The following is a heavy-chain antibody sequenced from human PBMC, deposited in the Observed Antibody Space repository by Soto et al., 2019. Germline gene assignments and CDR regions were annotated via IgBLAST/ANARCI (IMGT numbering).Heavy chain of an antibody. Sequence: SVKVSCKASGGTLSSYGISWVRQAPGQGLEWMGGLIPISGTANYELKFQGRVTITADGSTSTAYIELRSLRSEDTAVYYCATYKYDTSGYYYWFGPWGQGTLVTVSS. D-gene: IGHD3-22*01. J-gene: IGHJ5*02. V-gene: IGHV1-69*13. CDR3: ATYKYDTSGYYYWFGP. CDR1: GGTLSSYG. CDR2: LIPISGTA.